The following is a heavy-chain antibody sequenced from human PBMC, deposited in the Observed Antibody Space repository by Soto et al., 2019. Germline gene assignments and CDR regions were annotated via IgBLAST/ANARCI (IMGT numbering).Heavy chain of an antibody. D-gene: IGHD1-1*01. CDR1: GGFVSSGSYY. Sequence: QVQLQQWGAGLLKPSETLSLTCAVYGGFVSSGSYYWSWIRQPPGKGLEWIGEMSHSGGTHFNPSLNSRVTISVDASKNQFSLTMSSVTAADTALYYCARVERGTATTVVDAFDIWGPGTMVTVSS. V-gene: IGHV4-34*01. CDR3: ARVERGTATTVVDAFDI. CDR2: MSHSGGT. J-gene: IGHJ3*02.